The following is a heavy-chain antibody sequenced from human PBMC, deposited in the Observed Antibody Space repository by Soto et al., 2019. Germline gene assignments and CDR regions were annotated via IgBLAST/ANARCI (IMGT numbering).Heavy chain of an antibody. J-gene: IGHJ4*02. CDR1: GFTFSSSA. CDR2: ISGGDGSP. Sequence: EVQVSESGGGLVQPGGSLRLSCTASGFTFSSSAMTWVRQAPGKGLEWVSAISGGDGSPSYADSVKGRFTISRDNSKNTLYLHMNSLRADDTAAYYCAQWHTYNYDSLAFSGFDCWGQGTQVTVSS. CDR3: AQWHTYNYDSLAFSGFDC. D-gene: IGHD3-16*01. V-gene: IGHV3-23*01.